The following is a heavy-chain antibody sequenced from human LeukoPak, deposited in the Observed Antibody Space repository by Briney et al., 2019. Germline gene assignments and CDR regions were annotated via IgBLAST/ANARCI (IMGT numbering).Heavy chain of an antibody. CDR2: IYYSGST. CDR3: AGRIAASDAFDY. Sequence: PSETLSLTCTVSGGSISSYYWSWIRQPPGKGLEWLAYIYYSGSTNYSPSLKSRVTMSVDTSKNQFSLSLTSVTAADTAVYYCAGRIAASDAFDYWGRGTLVTVSS. V-gene: IGHV4-59*08. J-gene: IGHJ4*02. CDR1: GGSISSYY. D-gene: IGHD6-25*01.